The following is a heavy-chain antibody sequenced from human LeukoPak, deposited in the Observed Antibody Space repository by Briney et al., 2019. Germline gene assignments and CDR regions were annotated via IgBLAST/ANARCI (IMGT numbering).Heavy chain of an antibody. J-gene: IGHJ6*02. D-gene: IGHD1-14*01. CDR2: IRSKAYGGTT. Sequence: RSLRLSCTALGFIFGNYALSWVRQAPGKGLEWVGFIRSKAYGGTTEYAASVKGRFTISRDDSKSIAYLQMNSLKTEDTAVYYCTRDGPPRIGAYYYYGMDVWGQGTTVTVSS. CDR3: TRDGPPRIGAYYYYGMDV. CDR1: GFIFGNYA. V-gene: IGHV3-49*04.